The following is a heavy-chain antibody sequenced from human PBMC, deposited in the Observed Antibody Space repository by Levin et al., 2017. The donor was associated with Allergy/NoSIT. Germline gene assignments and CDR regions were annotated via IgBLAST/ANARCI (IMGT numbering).Heavy chain of an antibody. D-gene: IGHD3-16*01. Sequence: GESLKISCAASGFSFRSYAMSWVRQAPGKGLEWVSGISGSGDVTTYYADSVKGRFTISRDDSKNTLNLQMNSLSAEDTAVYYCATELRLAFDYWGQGTLVTVSS. J-gene: IGHJ4*02. CDR2: ISGSGDVTT. CDR3: ATELRLAFDY. V-gene: IGHV3-23*01. CDR1: GFSFRSYA.